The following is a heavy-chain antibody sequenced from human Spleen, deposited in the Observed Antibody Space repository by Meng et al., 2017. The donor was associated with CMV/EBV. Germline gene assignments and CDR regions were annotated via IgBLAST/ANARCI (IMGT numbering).Heavy chain of an antibody. J-gene: IGHJ4*02. CDR3: AREIAAAGSGGTTDY. CDR2: INHSGST. D-gene: IGHD6-13*01. V-gene: IGHV4-34*01. CDR1: GGSFSGYY. Sequence: SETLSLTCAVYGGSFSGYYWSWIRQPPGKGLEWIGEINHSGSTSYNPSLKSRVTISVDTSKNQFSLKLSSVTAADTAVYYCAREIAAAGSGGTTDYWGQGTLVTVSS.